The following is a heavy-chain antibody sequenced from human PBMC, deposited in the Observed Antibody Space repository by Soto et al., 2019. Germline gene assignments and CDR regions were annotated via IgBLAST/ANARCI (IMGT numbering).Heavy chain of an antibody. CDR3: GRLEGLATISYYFDY. D-gene: IGHD3-9*01. J-gene: IGHJ4*02. CDR2: VYYSGST. CDR1: DGSVRSSSDY. V-gene: IGHV4-39*01. Sequence: PSQTLSLTCTVSDGSVRSSSDYWGLVRQPPGKGLEWIGSVYYSGSTYYNPSLESRVTISVDKSKNQFSLKLMSLSAADTAVYYCGRLEGLATISYYFDYWGQGTLVTAPQ.